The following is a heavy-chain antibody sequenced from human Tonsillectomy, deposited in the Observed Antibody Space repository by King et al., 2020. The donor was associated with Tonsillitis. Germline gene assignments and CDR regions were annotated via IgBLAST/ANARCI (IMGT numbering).Heavy chain of an antibody. CDR3: AKDPPYYYDSSGSMNWFDP. CDR2: ISGSGGST. D-gene: IGHD3-22*01. V-gene: IGHV3-23*04. CDR1: GFTFSSYA. Sequence: QLVQSGGDLVQPGGSLRLSCAASGFTFSSYAISCVRQVPGKGLEWVSSISGSGGSTYYASSVKGRFTISRDNSKNTLYLQRNSLRAEETAVYYCAKDPPYYYDSSGSMNWFDPWGQGTLVTVSS. J-gene: IGHJ5*02.